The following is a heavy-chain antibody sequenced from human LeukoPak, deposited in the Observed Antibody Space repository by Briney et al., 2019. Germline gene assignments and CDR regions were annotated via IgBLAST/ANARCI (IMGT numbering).Heavy chain of an antibody. J-gene: IGHJ4*02. CDR3: ARDQSIAGPPTAVY. V-gene: IGHV3-74*01. Sequence: GRSLRLSCAPSGFTFSRFWMDWVRQAPGNGLVWVSRINTDASNTIYADSVKGRFTISRDNPKNTLYLQMSSLRAEDTAVYYCARDQSIAGPPTAVYWGQGTLVTVSS. CDR2: INTDASNT. D-gene: IGHD1-26*01. CDR1: GFTFSRFW.